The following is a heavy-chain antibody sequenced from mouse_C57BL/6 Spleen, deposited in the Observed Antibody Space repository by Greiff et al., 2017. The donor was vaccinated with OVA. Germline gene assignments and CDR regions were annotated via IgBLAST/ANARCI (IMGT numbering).Heavy chain of an antibody. V-gene: IGHV1-55*01. CDR1: GYTFTSYW. CDR3: AREGLYYDGSSGAMDY. J-gene: IGHJ4*01. D-gene: IGHD1-1*01. Sequence: VQLQQSGAELVKPGASVKMSCKASGYTFTSYWITWVKQRPGQGLEWIGDIYPGSGSTNYNEKFKSKATLTVDTSSSTAYMQLSSLTSEDSAVYYGAREGLYYDGSSGAMDYWGQGTSVTVSS. CDR2: IYPGSGST.